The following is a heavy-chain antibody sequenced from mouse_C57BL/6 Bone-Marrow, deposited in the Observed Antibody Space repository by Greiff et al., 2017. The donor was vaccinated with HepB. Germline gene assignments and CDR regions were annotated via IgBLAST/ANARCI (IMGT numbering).Heavy chain of an antibody. D-gene: IGHD3-2*02. J-gene: IGHJ4*01. CDR3: ATTAQATYYAMDY. CDR2: IIPNNGGT. CDR1: GYTFTDYN. Sequence: EVQLQQSGPELVKPGASVKIPCKASGYTFTDYNMDWVKQSHGKSLEWIGDIIPNNGGTIYNQTFKGKATLTVDKSSSTAYMELRSLTSEDTAVYYCATTAQATYYAMDYGGQGTSVTVSS. V-gene: IGHV1-18*01.